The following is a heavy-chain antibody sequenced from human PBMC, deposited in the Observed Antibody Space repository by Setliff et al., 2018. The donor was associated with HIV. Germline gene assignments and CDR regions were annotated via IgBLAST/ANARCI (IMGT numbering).Heavy chain of an antibody. V-gene: IGHV4-61*09. Sequence: KTSETLSLTCTVSGASIISASHYWTWIRQPAGKGLEYIGHVYASGGTDYNPSLKSRVTISVDTSKNQVSLRLSSATAADTGVYYCARHRDPPGSSWIFYYYYMDLWGGGTTVTVSS. CDR1: GASIISASHY. CDR2: VYASGGT. D-gene: IGHD6-13*01. CDR3: ARHRDPPGSSWIFYYYYMDL. J-gene: IGHJ6*03.